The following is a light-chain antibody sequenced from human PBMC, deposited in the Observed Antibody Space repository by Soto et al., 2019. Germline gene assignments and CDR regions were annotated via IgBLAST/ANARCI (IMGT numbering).Light chain of an antibody. CDR2: KAS. CDR3: QQYNVFPIT. Sequence: DIQMTQSPSTLSASIGDRVTITSRASQSISTWLAWYQQKSGKAPKLLIYKASTLESGVPSRFSGSGSGTDFTLTISSLQPDDLATYYCQQYNVFPITFGQGTRLEI. V-gene: IGKV1-5*03. J-gene: IGKJ5*01. CDR1: QSISTW.